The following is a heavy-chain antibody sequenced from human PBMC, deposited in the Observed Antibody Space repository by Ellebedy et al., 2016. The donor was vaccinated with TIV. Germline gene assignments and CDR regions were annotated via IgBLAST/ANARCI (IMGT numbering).Heavy chain of an antibody. CDR1: GGSIVAYY. CDR2: VYYSGST. V-gene: IGHV4-59*01. Sequence: MPSETLSLTCTVSGGSIVAYYWSWIRQPPGKGLEWIGYVYYSGSTKYSPSLKSRVTISVDTSKNQFSLKLSSVTAADTAVYYCARDTTDYYYGSGSYYKWFDPWGQGTLVTVSS. J-gene: IGHJ5*02. CDR3: ARDTTDYYYGSGSYYKWFDP. D-gene: IGHD3-10*01.